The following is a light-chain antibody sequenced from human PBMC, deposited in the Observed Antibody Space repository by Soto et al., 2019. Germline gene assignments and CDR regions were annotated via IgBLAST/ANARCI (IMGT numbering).Light chain of an antibody. J-gene: IGKJ4*01. CDR2: DAS. CDR3: QHYDDVLVT. Sequence: DIQLTQSPSSLSASVGETVTVTCQASQDISVYLNWYQEKPGKAPTLLIYDASNLKTGVPSRFSGLGSGTHFTLTISNLQPEVIATYFCQHYDDVLVTFGGGTKVEI. V-gene: IGKV1-33*01. CDR1: QDISVY.